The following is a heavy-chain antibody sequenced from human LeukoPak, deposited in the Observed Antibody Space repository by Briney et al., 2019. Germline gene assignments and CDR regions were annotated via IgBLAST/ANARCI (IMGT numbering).Heavy chain of an antibody. CDR1: GFTLDDYA. J-gene: IGHJ6*02. V-gene: IGHV3-9*01. D-gene: IGHD4-17*01. CDR3: AKLPMTTVTTDGMDV. Sequence: GGSLRLTFAASGFTLDDYAMHWVRQAPGKGLEWVSGISWISGSIGYADSVRGLLTICRDNAKNSLYLQMNSVRAEDTALYYCAKLPMTTVTTDGMDVWGQGTTVTVSS. CDR2: ISWISGSI.